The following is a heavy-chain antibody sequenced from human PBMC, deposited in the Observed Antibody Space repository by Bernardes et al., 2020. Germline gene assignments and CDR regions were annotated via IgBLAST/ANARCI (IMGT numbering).Heavy chain of an antibody. CDR2: INPSGGST. D-gene: IGHD7-27*01. V-gene: IGHV1-46*01. J-gene: IGHJ3*02. CDR1: GYTLTTYY. CDR3: ARELGAFDI. Sequence: ASVKVSCKASGYTLTTYYIHWVRQAPGQGLEWMGLINPSGGSTYYAQKLQGRVTMTRDTSTSTIYMELSSLTSEDTAVYYFARELGAFDIWGQGTMVTVSS.